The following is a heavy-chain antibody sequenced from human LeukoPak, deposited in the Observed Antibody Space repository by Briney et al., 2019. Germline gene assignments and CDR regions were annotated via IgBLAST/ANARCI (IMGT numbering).Heavy chain of an antibody. CDR3: AKDLIAVGSYPSGGYGMDV. Sequence: GRSLRLSCAASGFTFSSYAMHWVRQAPGKGLEWVAVISYDGSNKYYADSVKGRFTISRDNSKNTLYLQMNSLRAEDTAVYYCAKDLIAVGSYPSGGYGMDVWGQGTTVTVSS. J-gene: IGHJ6*02. V-gene: IGHV3-30*04. CDR2: ISYDGSNK. CDR1: GFTFSSYA. D-gene: IGHD6-19*01.